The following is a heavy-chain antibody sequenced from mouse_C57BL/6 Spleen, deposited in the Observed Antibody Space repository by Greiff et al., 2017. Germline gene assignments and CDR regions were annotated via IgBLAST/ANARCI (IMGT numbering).Heavy chain of an antibody. CDR2: INPSSGYT. Sequence: VKVVESGAELARPGASVKMSCKASGYTFTSYTMHWVKQRPGQGLEWIGYINPSSGYTKYNQKFKDKATLTADKSSSTAYMQLSSLTSEDSAVYYCARARDYYGSSYGYFDVWGTGTTVTVSS. CDR1: GYTFTSYT. D-gene: IGHD1-1*01. V-gene: IGHV1-4*01. J-gene: IGHJ1*03. CDR3: ARARDYYGSSYGYFDV.